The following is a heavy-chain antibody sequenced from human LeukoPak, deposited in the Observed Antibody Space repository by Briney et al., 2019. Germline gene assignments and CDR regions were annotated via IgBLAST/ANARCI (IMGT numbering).Heavy chain of an antibody. V-gene: IGHV3-7*01. Sequence: GRSQRLVCAVSGLTFSSYWKSWVRHAPRKGREWVADKKQEGSEKYYVDSVRGRFTISRDNAKNSLYLQMNSLRAEDTAVYYCARESDPVGYYYYYMDVWGKGTTVTISS. CDR1: GLTFSSYW. CDR2: KKQEGSEK. J-gene: IGHJ6*03. D-gene: IGHD3-10*01. CDR3: ARESDPVGYYYYYMDV.